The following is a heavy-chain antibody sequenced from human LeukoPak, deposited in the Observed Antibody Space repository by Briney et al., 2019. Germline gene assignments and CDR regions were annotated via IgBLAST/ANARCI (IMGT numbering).Heavy chain of an antibody. CDR2: IRYDGSNK. J-gene: IGHJ4*02. CDR3: AKDRAAAGSVYYFDY. CDR1: GFTFSSYG. D-gene: IGHD6-13*01. V-gene: IGHV3-30*02. Sequence: GGSLRLSCAASGFTFSSYGMHWVRQAPGKGLEWAAFIRYDGSNKYYADSVKGRFTISRDNSKNTLYLQMNSLRAEDTAVYYCAKDRAAAGSVYYFDYWGQGTLVTVSS.